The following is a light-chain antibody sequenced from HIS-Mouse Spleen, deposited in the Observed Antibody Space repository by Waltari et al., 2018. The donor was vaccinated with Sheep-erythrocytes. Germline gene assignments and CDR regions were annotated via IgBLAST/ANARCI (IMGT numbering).Light chain of an antibody. J-gene: IGKJ1*01. Sequence: EIVLTQSPGTLSLSPGERATLSCRASQSVSSSYLAWYQQKPGQAPRRPIYGASSRATGIPARFSGSGSGTDFTLTISRLEPEDFAVYYCQQYGSSPWTFGQGTKVEIK. CDR3: QQYGSSPWT. CDR2: GAS. V-gene: IGKV3-20*01. CDR1: QSVSSSY.